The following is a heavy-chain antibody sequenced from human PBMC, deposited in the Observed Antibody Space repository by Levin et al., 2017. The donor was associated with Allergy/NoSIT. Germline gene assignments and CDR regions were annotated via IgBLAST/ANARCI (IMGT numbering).Heavy chain of an antibody. CDR3: AHSNSSGWSFDY. CDR2: ISYDGSNK. Sequence: LSLTCAASGFTFSSYGMHWVRQAPGKGLEWVAVISYDGSNKYYADSVKGRFTISRDNSKNTLYLQMNSLRAEDTAVYYCAHSNSSGWSFDYWGQGTLVTVSS. V-gene: IGHV3-30*03. J-gene: IGHJ4*02. CDR1: GFTFSSYG. D-gene: IGHD6-19*01.